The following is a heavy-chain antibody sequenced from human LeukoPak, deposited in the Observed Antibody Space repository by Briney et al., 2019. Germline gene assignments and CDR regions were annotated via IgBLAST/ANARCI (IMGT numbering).Heavy chain of an antibody. CDR3: ARGPPDDYGLDY. CDR2: IIPIFGTA. Sequence: ASVKVSCKASGGTFSSYAISWVRQAPGQGLEWMGGIIPIFGTANYAQKFQGRVTMTRDTSTSTVYMELSSLRSEDTAVYYCARGPPDDYGLDYWGQGTLVTVSS. D-gene: IGHD4-17*01. J-gene: IGHJ4*02. V-gene: IGHV1-69*05. CDR1: GGTFSSYA.